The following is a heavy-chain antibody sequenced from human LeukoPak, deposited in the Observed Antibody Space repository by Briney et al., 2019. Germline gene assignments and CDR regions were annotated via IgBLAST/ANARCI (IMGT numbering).Heavy chain of an antibody. CDR2: IIPIFGIA. V-gene: IGHV1-69*04. CDR1: GGTFSSYA. J-gene: IGHJ6*02. CDR3: AREGGPVVVPAAIGYYGMDV. D-gene: IGHD2-2*01. Sequence: SVKVSCKASGGTFSSYAISWVRQAPGQGLEWMGRIIPIFGIANYAQKFQGRVTITADKSTSTAYMELGSLRSEDTAVYYCAREGGPVVVPAAIGYYGMDVWGQGTTVTVSS.